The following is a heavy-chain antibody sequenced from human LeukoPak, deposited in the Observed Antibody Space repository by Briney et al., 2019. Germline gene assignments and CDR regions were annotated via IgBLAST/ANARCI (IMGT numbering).Heavy chain of an antibody. D-gene: IGHD1-26*01. CDR1: GFSVSTNY. CDR3: AKGVQWELPLEY. CDR2: IYSGGST. Sequence: GGSLRLSCAASGFSVSTNYMTWVRQAPGKGLEWVSVIYSGGSTYYADFVRGRFTISRDNSKNTLFLQMNSLRADDTAVYYCAKGVQWELPLEYWGQGTLVTVSS. V-gene: IGHV3-53*01. J-gene: IGHJ4*02.